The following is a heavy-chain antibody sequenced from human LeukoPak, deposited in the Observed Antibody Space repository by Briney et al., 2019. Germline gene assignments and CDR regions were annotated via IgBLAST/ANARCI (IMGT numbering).Heavy chain of an antibody. J-gene: IGHJ5*02. V-gene: IGHV4-34*01. CDR2: INHSGST. CDR1: GGSFSGYY. D-gene: IGHD3-3*01. Sequence: SETLSLTCAVYGGSFSGYYWSWIRQPPGKGLEWIGEINHSGSTNYNPSLKSRVTISVDTSKNQFSLKLSSVTAADTAVYYCARGPRGGYYFYYWFDPWGQGTLVTVSS. CDR3: ARGPRGGYYFYYWFDP.